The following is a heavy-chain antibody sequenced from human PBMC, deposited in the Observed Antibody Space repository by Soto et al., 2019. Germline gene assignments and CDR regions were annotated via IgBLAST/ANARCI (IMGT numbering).Heavy chain of an antibody. D-gene: IGHD5-18*01. CDR1: GLIFSNYK. J-gene: IGHJ5*02. Sequence: GGSLRLSCAASGLIFSNYKMHWVRQAPGKGLVWVSRINTGGSIIDYADSVKGRFTVSRDNSKNTLYLQMNSLRAEDTAVYYCAKVTAMVTYWFDPWGQGTLVTVSS. CDR3: AKVTAMVTYWFDP. V-gene: IGHV3-74*01. CDR2: INTGGSII.